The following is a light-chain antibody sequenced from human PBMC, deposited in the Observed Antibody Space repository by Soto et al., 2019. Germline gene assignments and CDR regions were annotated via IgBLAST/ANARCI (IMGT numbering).Light chain of an antibody. J-gene: IGLJ1*01. CDR2: EVS. Sequence: QSALTQPPSASGSPGQSVTISCTGTSSDIGTYDYVSWYQHLPDKAPKLIIYEVSKRPSGVPDRFSGSKSGNTASLTVSGLQAEDEGDYYCCSYGGGNNFYVFGTGTKLNVL. V-gene: IGLV2-8*01. CDR1: SSDIGTYDY. CDR3: CSYGGGNNFYV.